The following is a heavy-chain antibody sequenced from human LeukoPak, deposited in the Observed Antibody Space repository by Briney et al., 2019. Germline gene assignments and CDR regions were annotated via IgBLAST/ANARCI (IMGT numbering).Heavy chain of an antibody. CDR2: IISIFGTA. Sequence: SVKVSCKTSGGTFSSYAISWVRQAPGQGLEWMGRIISIFGTANYAQKFQGRVTITTDESTNTAYMELSSLRSEDTAVYYCARGNWDSSGWYYDYWGQGTLVTVSS. V-gene: IGHV1-69*05. CDR1: GGTFSSYA. J-gene: IGHJ4*02. D-gene: IGHD6-19*01. CDR3: ARGNWDSSGWYYDY.